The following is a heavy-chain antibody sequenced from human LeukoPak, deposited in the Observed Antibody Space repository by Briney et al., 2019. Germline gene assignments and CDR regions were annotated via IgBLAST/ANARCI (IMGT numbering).Heavy chain of an antibody. J-gene: IGHJ4*02. V-gene: IGHV3-30-3*01. Sequence: GGSLRLSCATSGFTFSTYEMNWVRQAPGKGLEWVALISSDGNNKDYADSVKGRFTISRDNSKNTLYLQMNSLRGEDTALYFCARGRYYMDYWGQGTLVTVSS. CDR2: ISSDGNNK. CDR1: GFTFSTYE. CDR3: ARGRYYMDY.